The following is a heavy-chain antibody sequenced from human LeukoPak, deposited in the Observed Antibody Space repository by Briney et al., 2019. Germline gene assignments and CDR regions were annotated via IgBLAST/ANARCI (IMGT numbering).Heavy chain of an antibody. J-gene: IGHJ4*02. CDR1: GFTFSSYA. Sequence: GGSLRLSCAASGFTFSSYAMSWVRQAPGKGLEWVSAISGSGGSTYYADSVKGRFTISRDNSKNTLYLQMNSLRAEDTAVYYCAKIAGITIFGVVTPAQDSYFDYWGQGTLVTVSS. V-gene: IGHV3-23*01. D-gene: IGHD3-3*01. CDR3: AKIAGITIFGVVTPAQDSYFDY. CDR2: ISGSGGST.